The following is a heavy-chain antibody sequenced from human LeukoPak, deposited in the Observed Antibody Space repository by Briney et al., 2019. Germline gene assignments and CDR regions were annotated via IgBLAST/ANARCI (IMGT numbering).Heavy chain of an antibody. Sequence: SETLSLTCAVYGGSFSGYYWSWIRQPPGKGLEWIGEINHSGSTNYNPSLKSRVTISVDTSKNQFSLKLSSVTAADTAVYYCARLDYDTTRPPAYWGQGTLVTVSS. J-gene: IGHJ4*02. V-gene: IGHV4-34*01. D-gene: IGHD3-9*01. CDR2: INHSGST. CDR3: ARLDYDTTRPPAY. CDR1: GGSFSGYY.